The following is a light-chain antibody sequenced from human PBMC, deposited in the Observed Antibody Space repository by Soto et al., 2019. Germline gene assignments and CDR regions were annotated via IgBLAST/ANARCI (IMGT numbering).Light chain of an antibody. Sequence: QAVVTQEPSLTVSPGGTVTLICGSSTGAVTNGHYPYWFQQKPGQAPRTLIYDTTNRHSWTPARFSGSLLGGKAALTLSGAQPEDEAEYYCLLSYNGPYVFGTGTQLTVL. J-gene: IGLJ1*01. CDR2: DTT. V-gene: IGLV7-46*01. CDR3: LLSYNGPYV. CDR1: TGAVTNGHY.